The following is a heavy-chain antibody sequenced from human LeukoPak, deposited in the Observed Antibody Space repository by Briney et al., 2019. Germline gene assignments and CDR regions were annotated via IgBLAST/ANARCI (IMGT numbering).Heavy chain of an antibody. Sequence: GGSLRLSCAASGSGFTFNNYWMHWVRQAPGKGLVWVSRINADGSTTSYADSVRGRFTISRDNAKNSLYLQMNSLRAEDTAVYYCARRSVAYPYDSSGYSPVYYFDYWGQGTLVTVSS. D-gene: IGHD3-22*01. V-gene: IGHV3-74*01. CDR1: GSGFTFNNYW. J-gene: IGHJ4*02. CDR2: INADGSTT. CDR3: ARRSVAYPYDSSGYSPVYYFDY.